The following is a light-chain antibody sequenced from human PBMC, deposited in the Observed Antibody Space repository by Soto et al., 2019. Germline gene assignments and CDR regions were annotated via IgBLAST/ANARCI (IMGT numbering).Light chain of an antibody. CDR3: AAWDDSLNGVV. CDR2: SNN. J-gene: IGLJ2*01. CDR1: SSHIGSNT. V-gene: IGLV1-44*01. Sequence: QSVLTPPPSASGTPGQRVTLSCSGSSSHIGSNTVNWYQQLPGTAPKLLIYSNNQRPSGVPVRFSGSKSGTSASLAISGLQSEDEADYDCAAWDDSLNGVVFGGGTKLTVL.